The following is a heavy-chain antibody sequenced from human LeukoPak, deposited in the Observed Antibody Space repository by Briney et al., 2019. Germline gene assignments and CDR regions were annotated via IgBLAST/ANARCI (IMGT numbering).Heavy chain of an antibody. V-gene: IGHV1-69*05. CDR1: GGTFSSYA. CDR2: IIPIFGTA. Sequence: ASVKVSCKASGGTFSSYAISWVRQAPGQGLEWMGGIIPIFGTANYAQKFQGRVTITTDESTSTAYMELSSLRSEDTAVYYCAGDGAAAGDYWGQGTLVTVSS. D-gene: IGHD6-13*01. J-gene: IGHJ4*02. CDR3: AGDGAAAGDY.